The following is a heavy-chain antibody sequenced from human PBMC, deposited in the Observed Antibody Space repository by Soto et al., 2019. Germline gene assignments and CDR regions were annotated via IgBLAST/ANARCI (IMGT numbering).Heavy chain of an antibody. CDR2: IAVGSGYT. CDR1: GFTFTSSA. J-gene: IGHJ5*02. CDR3: AREGALKPFSS. Sequence: VASVKVSCKASGFTFTSSAFQWVRQARGQRLEWIGWIAVGSGYTNYAQRFQDRVTLTRDMSTATTYMDSLRVEDTAVYYCAREGALKPFSSWGQGALVTVSS. V-gene: IGHV1-58*01.